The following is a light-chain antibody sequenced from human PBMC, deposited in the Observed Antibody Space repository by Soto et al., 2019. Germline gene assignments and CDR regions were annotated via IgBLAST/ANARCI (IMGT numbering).Light chain of an antibody. Sequence: QSVLTQPPSASGSPGQSVTISCTGTSTDVGEYNYVSWYQQHPGKVPTLIIYEVSKRPSGVPDRFSASKSGNTASLTVSGLQAEDEADYYCCSYAGDYKGVFGGGTKLTVL. J-gene: IGLJ3*02. V-gene: IGLV2-8*01. CDR3: CSYAGDYKGV. CDR2: EVS. CDR1: STDVGEYNY.